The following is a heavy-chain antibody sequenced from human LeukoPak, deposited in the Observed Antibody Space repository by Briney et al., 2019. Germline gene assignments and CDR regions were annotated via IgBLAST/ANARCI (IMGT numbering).Heavy chain of an antibody. D-gene: IGHD3-10*01. J-gene: IGHJ4*02. CDR3: ARHSPVNGSGSYHSFYFDY. CDR1: GGSFSGYY. CDR2: INHSGST. V-gene: IGHV4-34*01. Sequence: SETLSLTCAVYGGSFSGYYWSWIRQPPGKGLEWIGEINHSGSTYYNPSLKSRVTISVDTSKNQFSLKLSSVTAADTAVYYCARHSPVNGSGSYHSFYFDYWGQGTLVTVSS.